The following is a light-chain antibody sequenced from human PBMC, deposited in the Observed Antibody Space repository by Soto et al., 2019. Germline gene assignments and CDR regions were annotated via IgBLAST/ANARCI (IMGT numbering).Light chain of an antibody. CDR3: QQSYSTLFT. Sequence: FQRTQSPSSLSASVGDRVTITCRASQSINTYLNWYQFKPGKAPKLLIFSSSNLQTGVPSRFSGSGSGTHFTLTISRLQPEDSATYYCQQSYSTLFTFGPGTQVEI. CDR2: SSS. CDR1: QSINTY. V-gene: IGKV1-39*01. J-gene: IGKJ3*01.